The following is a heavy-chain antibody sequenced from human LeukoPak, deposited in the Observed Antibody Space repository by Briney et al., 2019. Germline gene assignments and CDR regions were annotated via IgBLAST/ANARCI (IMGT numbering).Heavy chain of an antibody. Sequence: GASVKVSCKTSGYTFRNYAIYWVRQAPGQRLEWMGWINAGNGYTKYSQRFQGRVTITRDTSATTAYMELSRLRSDDTAVYYCARGIAVADAFDIWGQGTMVTVSS. J-gene: IGHJ3*02. D-gene: IGHD6-19*01. V-gene: IGHV1-3*01. CDR3: ARGIAVADAFDI. CDR2: INAGNGYT. CDR1: GYTFRNYA.